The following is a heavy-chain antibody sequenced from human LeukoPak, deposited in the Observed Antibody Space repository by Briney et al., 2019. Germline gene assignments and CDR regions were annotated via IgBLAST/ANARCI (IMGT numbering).Heavy chain of an antibody. J-gene: IGHJ6*02. CDR1: GFTFSSYA. Sequence: GGSLRLSCAASGFTFSSYAMHWVRQAPGKGLEWVAVISYDVINKYYADSVKGRFTISRDNSKNTLYLQMNSLRAEDTAVYYCARESRAGITMVRGVIITAVYYYGMDVWGQGTTVTVSS. CDR2: ISYDVINK. CDR3: ARESRAGITMVRGVIITAVYYYGMDV. V-gene: IGHV3-30-3*01. D-gene: IGHD3-10*01.